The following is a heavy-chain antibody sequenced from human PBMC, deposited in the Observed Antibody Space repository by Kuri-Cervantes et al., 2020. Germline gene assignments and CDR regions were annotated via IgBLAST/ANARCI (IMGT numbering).Heavy chain of an antibody. Sequence: ASVKVSCKASGDTFTSYAMNWVRQAPGQGLEWRGWINTNTGNPTYAQGFTGRFVFSLDTSVSTEYLQNSSLKAEDTAVYYCARERRITIVRGVWRDAFDIWGQGTMVTVSS. CDR3: ARERRITIVRGVWRDAFDI. CDR2: INTNTGNP. J-gene: IGHJ3*02. D-gene: IGHD3-10*01. CDR1: GDTFTSYA. V-gene: IGHV7-4-1*02.